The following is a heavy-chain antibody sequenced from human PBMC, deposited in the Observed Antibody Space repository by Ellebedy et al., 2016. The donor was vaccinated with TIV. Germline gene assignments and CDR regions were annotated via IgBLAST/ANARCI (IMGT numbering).Heavy chain of an antibody. J-gene: IGHJ4*02. CDR3: ARDPGFYDSSGYYKGTNTFDY. CDR1: GYSFSTYG. Sequence: AASVKVSCKGSGYSFSTYGISWVRHAPGQGLEWMGWLSDFNGITKYAQKFRGRVSLTTDRSTSTGYMELRSLRSDDTAVYYCARDPGFYDSSGYYKGTNTFDYWGQGTLVSVSS. CDR2: LSDFNGIT. D-gene: IGHD3-22*01. V-gene: IGHV1-18*01.